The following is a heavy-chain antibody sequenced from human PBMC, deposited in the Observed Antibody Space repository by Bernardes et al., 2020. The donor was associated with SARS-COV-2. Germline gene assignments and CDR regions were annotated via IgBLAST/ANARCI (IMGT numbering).Heavy chain of an antibody. J-gene: IGHJ6*02. V-gene: IGHV3-43*02. D-gene: IGHD3-22*01. CDR1: GFTFDDYA. CDR2: ISGDGGST. Sequence: GGSLRLSCAASGFTFDDYAMHWVRQAPGKGLEWVSLISGDGGSTYYADSVKGRFTISRDNSKNSLYLQMNSLRTEDTALYYCAKAYYYDSSGYYYYYYGMDVWGQGTTVTVSS. CDR3: AKAYYYDSSGYYYYYYGMDV.